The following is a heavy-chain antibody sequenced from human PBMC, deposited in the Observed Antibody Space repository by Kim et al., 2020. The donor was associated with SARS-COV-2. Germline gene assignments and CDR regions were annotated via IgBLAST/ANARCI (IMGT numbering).Heavy chain of an antibody. J-gene: IGHJ4*02. CDR1: GGSISSSSYY. CDR3: ARQNSRVVVPAAIPY. Sequence: SETLSLTCTVSGGSISSSSYYWGWIRQPPGKGLEWIGSIYYSGSTYYNPSLKSRVTISVDTSKNQFSLKLSSVTAADTAVYYCARQNSRVVVPAAIPYWGQGTLVTVSS. V-gene: IGHV4-39*01. D-gene: IGHD2-2*02. CDR2: IYYSGST.